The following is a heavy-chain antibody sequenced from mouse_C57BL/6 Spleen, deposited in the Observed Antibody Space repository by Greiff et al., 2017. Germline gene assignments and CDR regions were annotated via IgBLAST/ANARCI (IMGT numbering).Heavy chain of an antibody. CDR3: ARDDYYSNYWWYFDV. D-gene: IGHD2-5*01. CDR2: INPSSGYT. J-gene: IGHJ1*03. Sequence: QVQLQQSGAELARPGASVKMSCKASGYTFTSYTMHWVKQRPGQGLEWIGYINPSSGYTKYTQKFKDKATLTADKSYSTAYMQLSSLTSGDSAVYYCARDDYYSNYWWYFDVWGTGTTVTVSS. CDR1: GYTFTSYT. V-gene: IGHV1-4*01.